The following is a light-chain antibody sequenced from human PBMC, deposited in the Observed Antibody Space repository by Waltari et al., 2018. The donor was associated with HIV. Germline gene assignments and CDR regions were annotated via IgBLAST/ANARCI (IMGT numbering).Light chain of an antibody. Sequence: QSALTQQASVSGSLGQSITISCNGTSGNIGKYDLVSWYQQHPDKAPKLLIYEVTRRPTGISSRFSSSKSGNTSSLRISGLQAEDEAAYFCCSYAGPTDSFVFGGGT. J-gene: IGLJ1*01. CDR2: EVT. V-gene: IGLV2-23*02. CDR1: SGNIGKYDL. CDR3: CSYAGPTDSFV.